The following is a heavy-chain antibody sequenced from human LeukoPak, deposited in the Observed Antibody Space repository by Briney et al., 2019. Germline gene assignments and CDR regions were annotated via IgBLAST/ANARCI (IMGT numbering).Heavy chain of an antibody. V-gene: IGHV3-21*01. J-gene: IGHJ3*02. D-gene: IGHD6-19*01. CDR2: ISSSSSYI. CDR3: ARSTVAATVAFDI. Sequence: GGSLRLSCAASGFTFSNYTMNWGRQAPGKGLEWVSSISSSSSYIYYADSVKGRFTISRGNAKNSLYLQMNSLGAEDTAVYYCARSTVAATVAFDIWGQGTMVTVSS. CDR1: GFTFSNYT.